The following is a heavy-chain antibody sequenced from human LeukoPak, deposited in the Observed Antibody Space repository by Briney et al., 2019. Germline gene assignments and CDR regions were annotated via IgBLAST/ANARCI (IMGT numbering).Heavy chain of an antibody. D-gene: IGHD5-18*01. V-gene: IGHV7-4-1*02. CDR2: INTNTGNP. CDR3: AREVDTAMVIGSWFDP. J-gene: IGHJ5*02. Sequence: ASVKVSCKASGYTFTSYAMNWVRQAPGQGLEWMGWINTNTGNPTYAQGFTGRFVFSLDTSVSTAYLQISSLKAEDTAVYYCAREVDTAMVIGSWFDPWGQGTLVTVSS. CDR1: GYTFTSYA.